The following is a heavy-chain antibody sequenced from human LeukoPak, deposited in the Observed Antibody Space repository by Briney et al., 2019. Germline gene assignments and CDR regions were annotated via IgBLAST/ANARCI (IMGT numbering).Heavy chain of an antibody. CDR3: ARVRDGYNDAYDI. V-gene: IGHV1-2*02. J-gene: IGHJ3*02. D-gene: IGHD5-24*01. CDR1: GYTFTGYY. Sequence: ASVKVSCKASGYTFTGYYMHWVRQAPGQGLEWMGWINPNSGGTNYAQKFQGRVTMTRDTSISTAYMELCRLRSEDTAVYYCARVRDGYNDAYDIWGQGTMVTVTS. CDR2: INPNSGGT.